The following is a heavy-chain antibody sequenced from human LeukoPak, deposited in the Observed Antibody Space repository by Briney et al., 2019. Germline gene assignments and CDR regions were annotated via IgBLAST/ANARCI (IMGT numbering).Heavy chain of an antibody. CDR1: GFTFFNTYW. Sequence: GGSLRLSCAASGFTFFNTYWIHWVRLAPGKGLVWVSHITGDGSGTRYADSVKGRYTISRDNAKNTVYLQLNSLRAKDTAVYFCSRTAAAAGQSFDYWGRGTLVTVSS. V-gene: IGHV3-74*01. CDR3: SRTAAAAGQSFDY. CDR2: ITGDGSGT. D-gene: IGHD6-13*01. J-gene: IGHJ4*02.